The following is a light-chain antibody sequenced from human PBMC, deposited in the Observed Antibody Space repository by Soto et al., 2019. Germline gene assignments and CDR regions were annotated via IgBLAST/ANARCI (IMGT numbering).Light chain of an antibody. CDR2: AAS. J-gene: IGKJ4*01. V-gene: IGKV1-39*01. Sequence: DVHMTQSPSSLSASVGDRVTIPCRASQSISSYLNWYQQKPGKAPKLLIYAASSLQSGVPSRFSGSGCATDFTLTISSLQPEDFATYYCQQSYSTLPLTFGGGTKVDIK. CDR1: QSISSY. CDR3: QQSYSTLPLT.